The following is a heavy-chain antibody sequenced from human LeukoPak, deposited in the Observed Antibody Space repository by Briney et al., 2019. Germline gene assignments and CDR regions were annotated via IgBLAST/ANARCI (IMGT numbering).Heavy chain of an antibody. Sequence: GGSLRLSCAAAGITFSSYIMNWVRQAPGRGLEWVSSISSSSSYIYYEYSVKGRFTISRDNAKNSLSMQMSSLRAEDRAVYYCVKGPGHKAMAVAWFDPGGQGPLVTVSS. CDR1: GITFSSYI. CDR2: ISSSSSYI. D-gene: IGHD5-18*01. V-gene: IGHV3-21*01. J-gene: IGHJ5*02. CDR3: VKGPGHKAMAVAWFDP.